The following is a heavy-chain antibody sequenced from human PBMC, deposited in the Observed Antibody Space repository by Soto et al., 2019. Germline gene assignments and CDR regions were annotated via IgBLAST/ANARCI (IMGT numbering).Heavy chain of an antibody. CDR1: GGSVSSGSYY. Sequence: PSETLSLTCTVSGGSVSSGSYYWSWIRQPPGKGLEWIGYIYYSGSTNYNPSLKSRVTISVDTSKNQFSLKLSSVTAADAAVYYCARWPAAIGVDNWFDPWGQGTLVTVSS. D-gene: IGHD2-2*01. CDR3: ARWPAAIGVDNWFDP. J-gene: IGHJ5*02. CDR2: IYYSGST. V-gene: IGHV4-61*01.